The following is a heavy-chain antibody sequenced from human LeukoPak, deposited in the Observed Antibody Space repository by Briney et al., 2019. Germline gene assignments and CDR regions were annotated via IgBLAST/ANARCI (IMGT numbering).Heavy chain of an antibody. CDR3: ARARRGYCSSTSCPTANDY. CDR1: GGSFSGYY. CDR2: INHSGST. Sequence: SETLSLTCAVYGGSFSGYYWSWIRQPPGKGLEWIGEINHSGSTNYNPSLKSRVTISVDTSKNQFSLKLSSVTAADTAVYYRARARRGYCSSTSCPTANDYWGQGTLVTVSS. D-gene: IGHD2-2*01. J-gene: IGHJ4*02. V-gene: IGHV4-34*01.